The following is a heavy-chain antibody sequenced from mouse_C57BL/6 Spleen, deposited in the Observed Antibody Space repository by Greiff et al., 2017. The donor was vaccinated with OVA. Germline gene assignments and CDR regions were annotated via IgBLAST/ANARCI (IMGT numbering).Heavy chain of an antibody. J-gene: IGHJ4*01. Sequence: VKLMESGPELVKPGASVKISCKASGYSFTSYYIHWVKQRPGQGLEWIGWIYPGSGNTKYNEKFKGKATLTADTSSSTAYMQLSSLTSEDSAVYYCARGYDYDYAMDYWGQGTSVTVSS. D-gene: IGHD2-4*01. CDR2: IYPGSGNT. CDR1: GYSFTSYY. CDR3: ARGYDYDYAMDY. V-gene: IGHV1-66*01.